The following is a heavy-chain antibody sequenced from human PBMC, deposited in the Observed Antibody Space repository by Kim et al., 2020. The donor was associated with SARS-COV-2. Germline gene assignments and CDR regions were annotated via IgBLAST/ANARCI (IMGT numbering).Heavy chain of an antibody. D-gene: IGHD1-26*01. V-gene: IGHV1-46*01. Sequence: SYAQKFQGRVTMTRDTSTSTVYMELSSLRSEDTAVYYCARGIVGATGFDYWGQGTLVTVSS. J-gene: IGHJ4*02. CDR3: ARGIVGATGFDY.